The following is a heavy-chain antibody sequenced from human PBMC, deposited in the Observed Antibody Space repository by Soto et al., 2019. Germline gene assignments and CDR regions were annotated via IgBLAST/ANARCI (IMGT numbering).Heavy chain of an antibody. CDR1: FSFSTYN. V-gene: IGHV3-30-3*01. CDR2: VSSDGNNK. D-gene: IGHD2-2*01. CDR3: ARAGSTTCQPHACYYFGMDV. J-gene: IGHJ6*02. Sequence: GGSLRLSCAGFSFSTYNVHWVRQAPGKGLEWVAVVSSDGNNKSYADSVRGRFTISRDNSKNTVYLQMNSLRGEDPARYYFARAGSTTCQPHACYYFGMDVWGLGTTVTVSS.